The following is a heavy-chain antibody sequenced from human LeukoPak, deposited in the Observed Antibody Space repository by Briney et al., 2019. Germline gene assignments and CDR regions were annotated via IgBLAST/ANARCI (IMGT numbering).Heavy chain of an antibody. CDR1: GFSFADAT. Sequence: PGGYLRLSCSASGFSFADATMHWVRQVPGKGLEWVSGINWNSGTMGYADSVKGRFTVSRDNAKNSLYLQMNSLKTEDTALYYCAKDPYMDVWGKGTTVTVSS. V-gene: IGHV3-9*01. CDR2: INWNSGTM. J-gene: IGHJ6*03. CDR3: AKDPYMDV.